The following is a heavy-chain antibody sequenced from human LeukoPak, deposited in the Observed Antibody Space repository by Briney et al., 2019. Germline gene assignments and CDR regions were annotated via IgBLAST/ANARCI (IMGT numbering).Heavy chain of an antibody. CDR2: ISSDGSST. D-gene: IGHD6-19*01. V-gene: IGHV3-74*01. Sequence: GGSLRLSCAASGFTVSNNYMGWVRQAPGKGLVWVTRISSDGSSTSYADSVKGRFTISRDNAKNTLYLQMSSLRAEDTAMYYCARISLSGWVNDHWGQGTLVTVSS. J-gene: IGHJ4*02. CDR1: GFTVSNNY. CDR3: ARISLSGWVNDH.